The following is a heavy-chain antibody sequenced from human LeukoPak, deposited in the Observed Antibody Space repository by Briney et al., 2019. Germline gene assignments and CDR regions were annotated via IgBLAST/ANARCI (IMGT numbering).Heavy chain of an antibody. J-gene: IGHJ6*03. Sequence: TSVKVSCKASGGTFSSYAISWFRNAPGQALEWMGRIIPIFGKANNAQKFQGIVTINTDESTSTAYMELSRLRSEDTAVYYCARGMGAPYYYYYYKDVWGKGTTITVSS. V-gene: IGHV1-69*05. D-gene: IGHD1-26*01. CDR3: ARGMGAPYYYYYYKDV. CDR1: GGTFSSYA. CDR2: IIPIFGKA.